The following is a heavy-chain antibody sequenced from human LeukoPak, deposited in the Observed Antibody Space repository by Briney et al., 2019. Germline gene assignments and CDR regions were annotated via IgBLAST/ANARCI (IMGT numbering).Heavy chain of an antibody. CDR2: IRSKAYGGTA. CDR3: SRDFCRLEFNY. D-gene: IGHD3-3*01. Sequence: AGGSLRLSCIASGFTFGDDGMSWFRQAPGKGLEGIGFIRSKAYGGTAEYAASVKGRFTVSRDDSKSIAYLEMRSLKIEHTGVYYCSRDFCRLEFNYWGQGTLVTVSS. CDR1: GFTFGDDG. J-gene: IGHJ4*02. V-gene: IGHV3-49*03.